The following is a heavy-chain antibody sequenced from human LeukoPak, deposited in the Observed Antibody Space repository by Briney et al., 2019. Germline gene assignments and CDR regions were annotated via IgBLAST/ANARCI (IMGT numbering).Heavy chain of an antibody. D-gene: IGHD2-15*01. CDR2: SSPNSGGA. CDR3: AREGDGLLSKDVDY. V-gene: IGHV1-2*02. J-gene: IGHJ4*02. Sequence: ASVKVSCKASGYTFSGYYIHWVRQAPGQGLEWMGYSSPNSGGANSAQKFRGRVTMTRDTSISTAYMELTRLGSDDTAVYYCAREGDGLLSKDVDYWGQGTLVSVSS. CDR1: GYTFSGYY.